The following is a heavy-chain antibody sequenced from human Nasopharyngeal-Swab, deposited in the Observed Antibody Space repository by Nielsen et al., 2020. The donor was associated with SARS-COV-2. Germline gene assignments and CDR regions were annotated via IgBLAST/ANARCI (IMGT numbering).Heavy chain of an antibody. Sequence: GESLKISCAASGFTYWMNWVRQAPGKGLEWVGNIGQDGGGKKYVDSGKGRFTISRDNANNLLYLQMNSLRAEDTAVYYCVRDRGYYTFTDWGRGTLVTVSS. CDR1: GFTYW. CDR2: IGQDGGGK. CDR3: VRDRGYYTFTD. V-gene: IGHV3-7*01. D-gene: IGHD2/OR15-2a*01. J-gene: IGHJ4*02.